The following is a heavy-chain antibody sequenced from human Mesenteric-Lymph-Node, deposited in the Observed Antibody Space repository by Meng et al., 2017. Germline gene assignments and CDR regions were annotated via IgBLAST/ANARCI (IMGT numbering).Heavy chain of an antibody. D-gene: IGHD6-13*01. CDR1: GYTFTEYH. CDR2: ISPSSGGT. CDR3: ARVPRAAAGIEPGWFDP. J-gene: IGHJ5*02. Sequence: ASVKVSCKASGYTFTEYHIHWVRQAPGQGLEWMGWISPSSGGTNYAQKFKGRVTVTRDTSTTTAYMELSSLRSEDTAVYYCARVPRAAAGIEPGWFDPWGQGTLVTVSS. V-gene: IGHV1-2*02.